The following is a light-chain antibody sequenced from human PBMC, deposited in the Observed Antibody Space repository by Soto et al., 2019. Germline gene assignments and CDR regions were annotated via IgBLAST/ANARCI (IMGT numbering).Light chain of an antibody. Sequence: EIVLTQSPDTLSLSPEERATLSCRASQSISSYLAWYQQKPGQAPRLLIYDASNRATGIPTRFSGSGSGTDFTLTISSLEPEDFALYYCQQRSNWPRTFGQGTKLEIK. CDR1: QSISSY. CDR2: DAS. CDR3: QQRSNWPRT. V-gene: IGKV3-11*01. J-gene: IGKJ2*01.